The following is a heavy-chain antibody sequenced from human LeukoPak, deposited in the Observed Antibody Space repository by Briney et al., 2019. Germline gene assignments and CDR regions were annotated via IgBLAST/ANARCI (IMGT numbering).Heavy chain of an antibody. D-gene: IGHD1-26*01. Sequence: PGGSLRLSCAASGFTFTTYSMNWVRQAPGKGLEWVSSISGSGSYIYYADSVKGRFTISRDNAKNSLYLQMDSLRTEDTAVYYCARRVMGARDAFDIWGQGTMVTISS. CDR1: GFTFTTYS. CDR3: ARRVMGARDAFDI. J-gene: IGHJ3*02. V-gene: IGHV3-21*01. CDR2: ISGSGSYI.